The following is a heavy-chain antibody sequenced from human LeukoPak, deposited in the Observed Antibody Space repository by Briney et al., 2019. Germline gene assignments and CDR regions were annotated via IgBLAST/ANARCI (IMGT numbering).Heavy chain of an antibody. CDR2: ISGSGVST. D-gene: IGHD3-22*01. CDR1: GFTFSSYA. CDR3: AKQSLYDSSGHFHY. J-gene: IGHJ4*02. Sequence: PGGSLRLSCAASGFTFSSYAMTWVRQAPGKGLEWVSAISGSGVSTYYADSVKGRFTISRDNSRNTLYLQMNTLRAEDTAVYFCAKQSLYDSSGHFHYWGQGTLVTVSS. V-gene: IGHV3-23*01.